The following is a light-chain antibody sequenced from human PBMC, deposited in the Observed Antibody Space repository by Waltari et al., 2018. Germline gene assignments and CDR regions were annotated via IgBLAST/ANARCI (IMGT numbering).Light chain of an antibody. CDR1: QSVSSH. Sequence: EIVFTQSPATLSLSPGERATLSCRASQSVSSHLAWYQQKPGQAPRLLIYDAANRATGIPARFSGSGSGTDFTLTISSLEPEDFAVYFCQQRSNWLALTFGGGTKVEIK. J-gene: IGKJ4*01. V-gene: IGKV3-11*01. CDR2: DAA. CDR3: QQRSNWLALT.